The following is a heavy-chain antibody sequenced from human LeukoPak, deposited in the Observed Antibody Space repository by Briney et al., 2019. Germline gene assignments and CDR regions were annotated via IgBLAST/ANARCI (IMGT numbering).Heavy chain of an antibody. V-gene: IGHV3-23*01. J-gene: IGHJ4*02. Sequence: PGGSLRLSCAASGFTFSSYAMSWVRQAPGKGLEWVSAISGSGGSTYYADSVKDRFTISRDNSKNTLYLQMNSLRAEDTAVYYCAKDDILTGLFDYWGQGTLVTVSS. CDR1: GFTFSSYA. CDR3: AKDDILTGLFDY. CDR2: ISGSGGST. D-gene: IGHD3-9*01.